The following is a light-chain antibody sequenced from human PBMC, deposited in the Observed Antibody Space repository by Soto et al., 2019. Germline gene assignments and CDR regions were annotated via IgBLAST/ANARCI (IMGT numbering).Light chain of an antibody. CDR1: QSVSSTY. CDR2: GAS. J-gene: IGKJ4*01. V-gene: IGKV3-20*01. CDR3: QQYFTSPLT. Sequence: EIVLTQSPDTLSLSPGERATLSCRASQSVSSTYLAWYQQKPGQAPRLLIYGASSRATDIPDRFTGSGSETDFTLTVSRLEPEDFAVYYCQQYFTSPLTFGGGTKVEMK.